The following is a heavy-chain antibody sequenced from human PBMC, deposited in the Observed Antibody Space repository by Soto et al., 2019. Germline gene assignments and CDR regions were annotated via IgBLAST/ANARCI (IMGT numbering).Heavy chain of an antibody. CDR3: ARVIFGSGTANDD. CDR1: GFTFSGSW. Sequence: EVQLVESGGGLVQPGGSLRLSCAASGFTFSGSWMHWVRQAPGKGLVWVSRINGDGSGTSYADFVKGRFTISRDDAKNTLFLQINGLRAEGTAVYYCARVIFGSGTANDDLGQGTLVTVSS. V-gene: IGHV3-74*01. CDR2: INGDGSGT. D-gene: IGHD3-10*01. J-gene: IGHJ4*02.